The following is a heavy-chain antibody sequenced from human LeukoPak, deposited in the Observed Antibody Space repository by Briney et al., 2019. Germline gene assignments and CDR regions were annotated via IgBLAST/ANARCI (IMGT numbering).Heavy chain of an antibody. Sequence: PGGSLRLSCAASGFTFSSYSMNWVRQAPGKGLEWVSSISSSSSYIYYADSVKGRFTISRDNAKNSLYLQMNSLRAEDTAVYYCAREGLSGRYFDYWGQGTLVTVSS. V-gene: IGHV3-21*01. CDR1: GFTFSSYS. CDR3: AREGLSGRYFDY. CDR2: ISSSSSYI. J-gene: IGHJ4*02. D-gene: IGHD4/OR15-4a*01.